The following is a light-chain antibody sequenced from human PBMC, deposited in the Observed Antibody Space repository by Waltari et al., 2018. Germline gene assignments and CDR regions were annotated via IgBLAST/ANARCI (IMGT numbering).Light chain of an antibody. CDR1: QSVNRW. Sequence: DIQMTQSPSTLSESVGDRVTITFRASQSVNRWLAWYQQKPGKAPELLIYEASSLESGVPSRFSGSGSGKEFTLTISSLQPDDFGTYYCQQYVNYWTFGQGTKVEIK. CDR3: QQYVNYWT. CDR2: EAS. J-gene: IGKJ1*01. V-gene: IGKV1-5*03.